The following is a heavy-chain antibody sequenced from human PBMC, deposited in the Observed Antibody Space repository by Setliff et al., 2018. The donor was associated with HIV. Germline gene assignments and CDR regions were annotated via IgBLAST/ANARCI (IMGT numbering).Heavy chain of an antibody. CDR3: ARDGGPGSGWGDYSYYYSMDV. Sequence: ASVKVSCKASGYAFTDYYIHWVRQAPGQGLEWMGWINSATGGTNYAQNFQGWVTVTRDTSINTVYMELSSLKSDDTAVYYCARDGGPGSGWGDYSYYYSMDVWGKGTTVTVSS. V-gene: IGHV1-2*04. J-gene: IGHJ6*04. CDR1: GYAFTDYY. D-gene: IGHD6-19*01. CDR2: INSATGGT.